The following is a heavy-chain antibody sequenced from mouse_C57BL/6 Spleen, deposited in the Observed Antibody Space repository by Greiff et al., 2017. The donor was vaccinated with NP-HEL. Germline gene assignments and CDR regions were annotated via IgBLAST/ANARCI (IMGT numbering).Heavy chain of an antibody. CDR3: ARDLYYGNYLAMDY. CDR2: IYPRDGST. CDR1: GYTFTDHT. V-gene: IGHV1-78*01. D-gene: IGHD2-1*01. Sequence: QVQLQQPDAELVKPGASVKISCKASGYTFTDHTIHWMKQRPEQGLEWIGYIYPRDGSTKYNEKFKGKATLTADKSSSTAYMQLNSLTSEDSAVYVCARDLYYGNYLAMDYWGQGTSVTVSS. J-gene: IGHJ4*01.